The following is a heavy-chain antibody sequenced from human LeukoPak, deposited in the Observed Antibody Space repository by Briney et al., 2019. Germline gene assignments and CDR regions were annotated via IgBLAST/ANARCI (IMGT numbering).Heavy chain of an antibody. CDR3: ARERNYYGSGSYYFDY. CDR2: IYYSGST. J-gene: IGHJ4*02. CDR1: GGSISCYY. Sequence: SETLSLTCTVYGGSISCYYWGWIRQPQGKGLEWIGYIYYSGSTNYNPSLKSRVTISVDTSKNQFSLKLSSVTAADTAVYYCARERNYYGSGSYYFDYWGQGTLVTVSS. D-gene: IGHD3-10*01. V-gene: IGHV4-59*01.